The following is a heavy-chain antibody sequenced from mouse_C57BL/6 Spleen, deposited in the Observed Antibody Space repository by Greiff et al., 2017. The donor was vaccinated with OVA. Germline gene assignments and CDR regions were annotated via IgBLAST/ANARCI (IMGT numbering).Heavy chain of an antibody. J-gene: IGHJ1*03. CDR2: IRSKSNNYAT. Sequence: GGGLVQPKGSLKLSCAASGFSFNTYAMNWVRQAPGKGLEWVARIRSKSNNYATYYADSVKDRFTISRDDSESMLYLQMNNLKTEDTAMYYCVRGGSSWYFDVWGTGTTVTVSS. D-gene: IGHD1-1*01. V-gene: IGHV10-1*01. CDR3: VRGGSSWYFDV. CDR1: GFSFNTYA.